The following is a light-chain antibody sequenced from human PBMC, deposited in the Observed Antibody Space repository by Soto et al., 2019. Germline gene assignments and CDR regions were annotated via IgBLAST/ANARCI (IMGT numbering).Light chain of an antibody. CDR1: QRMSSY. CDR2: AAS. V-gene: IGKV1-39*01. J-gene: IGKJ1*01. Sequence: DIQMTQSPSSLSASVGDRVTITCRASQRMSSYLNWYQQKPGKAPKLLIYAASSWQSGVPSRFSGSGSGTHFSLTISSLQPEDFATYYCRQSYTTPTWTFGQGTKVEMK. CDR3: RQSYTTPTWT.